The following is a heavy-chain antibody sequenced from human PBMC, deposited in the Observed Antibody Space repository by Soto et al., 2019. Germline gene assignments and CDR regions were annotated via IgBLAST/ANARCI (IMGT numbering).Heavy chain of an antibody. V-gene: IGHV4-4*07. CDR3: ARGITIFGVVISTGGYNWFDP. J-gene: IGHJ5*02. D-gene: IGHD3-3*01. CDR2: IYTSGST. CDR1: GGSISSYY. Sequence: PSETLSLTCTVSGGSISSYYWSWIRQPAGKGLEWIGRIYTSGSTNYNPSLKSRVTMSVDTSKNQFSLKLSSVTAADTAVYYCARGITIFGVVISTGGYNWFDPWGQGTLVTVPQ.